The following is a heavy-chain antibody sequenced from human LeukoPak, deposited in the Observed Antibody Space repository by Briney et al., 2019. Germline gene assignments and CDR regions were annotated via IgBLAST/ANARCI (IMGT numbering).Heavy chain of an antibody. CDR3: ARAPGEGGYYFDY. V-gene: IGHV4-4*02. D-gene: IGHD1-26*01. J-gene: IGHJ4*02. CDR1: GVSISSSNW. CDR2: IYHTGST. Sequence: SETLSLTCAVSGVSISSSNWWSWLRQPPGKGLEWIGEIYHTGSTNYNPSLKSRVTISVDKYKNQFSLRLSSVTAADTAVYYCARAPGEGGYYFDYWGQGTLVTVYS.